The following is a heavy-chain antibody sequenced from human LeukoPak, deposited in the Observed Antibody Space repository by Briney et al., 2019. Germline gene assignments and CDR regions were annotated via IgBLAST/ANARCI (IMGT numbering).Heavy chain of an antibody. CDR1: GYSFTDYH. CDR3: ARSRQYDI. J-gene: IGHJ2*01. D-gene: IGHD2-2*01. V-gene: IGHV1-2*02. CDR2: INPNSGGI. Sequence: ASVKVSCKASGYSFTDYHIHWMRQAPGQGLEWMGWINPNSGGISYAQKFQGRVTLTRDTSITTAYMELSSLRSDDTAMYYCARSRQYDIWGRGTVVSVSS.